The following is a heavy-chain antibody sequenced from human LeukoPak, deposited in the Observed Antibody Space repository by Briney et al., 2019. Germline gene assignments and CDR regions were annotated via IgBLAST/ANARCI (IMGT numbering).Heavy chain of an antibody. J-gene: IGHJ6*02. Sequence: GGSLRLSCAASGFTVSSNYMSWVRQAPGKGLEWVSVIYSGGSTYYADSVKGRFTISRDNSKNTLYLQMNSLRAEDTAVYYCAKQGTGSSGYYYSNYYYGMDVWGQGTTVTDSS. CDR1: GFTVSSNY. CDR2: IYSGGST. D-gene: IGHD3-22*01. CDR3: AKQGTGSSGYYYSNYYYGMDV. V-gene: IGHV3-66*04.